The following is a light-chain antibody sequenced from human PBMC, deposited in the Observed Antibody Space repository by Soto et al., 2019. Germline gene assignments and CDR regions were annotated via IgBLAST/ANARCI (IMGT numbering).Light chain of an antibody. CDR2: RTD. CDR3: TAWDGSLDGRV. J-gene: IGLJ3*02. Sequence: QSALTQPPSASGTTGQRVTISCSGCGSNIGTNTVNWYKQLPGTAPKLLIYRTDQRPTGIPDRFSGSKSGTSASLDISGLQSDDEADYYCTAWDGSLDGRVFGGGTKLTVL. CDR1: GSNIGTNT. V-gene: IGLV1-44*01.